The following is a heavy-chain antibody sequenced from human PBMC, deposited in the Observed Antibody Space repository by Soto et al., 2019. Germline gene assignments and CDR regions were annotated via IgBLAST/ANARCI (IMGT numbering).Heavy chain of an antibody. Sequence: PSETLSLTCTVSGDSVSSHYWSWIRQPAGKGLEWLGRLYNDERTNYNPSLKSRVTMSMDTSKNQFSLKLTSVTAADPAVYFCAREPLAHSYFDFWGQGILVTVSS. CDR1: GDSVSSHY. V-gene: IGHV4-4*07. J-gene: IGHJ4*02. CDR3: AREPLAHSYFDF. CDR2: LYNDERT.